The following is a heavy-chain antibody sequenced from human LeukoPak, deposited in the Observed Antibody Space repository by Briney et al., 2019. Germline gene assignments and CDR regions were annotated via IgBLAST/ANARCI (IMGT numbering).Heavy chain of an antibody. D-gene: IGHD3-22*01. Sequence: GGSLRLSCAASGFTFSRYWMHWVRQAPGKGLVWVSRIKSDGSTNYADSVKGRFTISRDNAKNTVSLQMNSLRAEDTGVYYCARAPAEIGGYYPEYFRHWGQGTPVTVSS. J-gene: IGHJ1*01. V-gene: IGHV3-74*01. CDR2: IKSDGST. CDR3: ARAPAEIGGYYPEYFRH. CDR1: GFTFSRYW.